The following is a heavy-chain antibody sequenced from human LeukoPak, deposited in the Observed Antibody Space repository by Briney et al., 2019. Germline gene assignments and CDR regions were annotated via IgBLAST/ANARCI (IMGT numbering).Heavy chain of an antibody. CDR2: IYYSGST. V-gene: IGHV4-59*08. CDR1: GGSISSYY. D-gene: IGHD3-16*01. Sequence: SETLSLTCTVSGGSISSYYWSWIRQPPGKGLEWIGYIYYSGSTNYNPSLKSRVTISVDTSKNQFSLKLSSVTAADTAVYYCATTLRRYCYMDVWGKGTTVTVSS. J-gene: IGHJ6*03. CDR3: ATTLRRYCYMDV.